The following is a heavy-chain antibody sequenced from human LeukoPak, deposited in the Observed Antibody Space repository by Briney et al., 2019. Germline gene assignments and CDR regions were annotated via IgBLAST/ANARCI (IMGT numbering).Heavy chain of an antibody. CDR2: ISWNSGNI. V-gene: IGHV3-9*01. Sequence: PGRSLRLSCAASGFTFDDYAMHWVRQAPGKGLEWVSGISWNSGNIGYADSVKGRFTISRDNAKNSLHLQMNGLRAEDTALYYCVKDRVPTIHTISAASWGQGTLVTVSS. CDR3: VKDRVPTIHTISAAS. D-gene: IGHD5-12*01. CDR1: GFTFDDYA. J-gene: IGHJ5*02.